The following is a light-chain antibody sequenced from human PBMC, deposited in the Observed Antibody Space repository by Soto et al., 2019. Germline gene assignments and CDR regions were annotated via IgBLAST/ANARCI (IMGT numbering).Light chain of an antibody. CDR1: SSDVGGYNY. J-gene: IGLJ2*01. CDR3: SSYTSSSTRV. Sequence: QSALTQPASVSGSPGQSITISCTGTSSDVGGYNYVYWYQQHPGKAPKLMIYDVSNRPSGVSNRFSGSKSGNTASLTISGLQAEDEADYYSSSYTSSSTRVFGGGTKLTVL. CDR2: DVS. V-gene: IGLV2-14*01.